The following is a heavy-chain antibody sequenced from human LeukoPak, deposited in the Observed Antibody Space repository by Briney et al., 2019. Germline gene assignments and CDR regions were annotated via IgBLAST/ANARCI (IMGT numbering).Heavy chain of an antibody. CDR2: VYYTGST. Sequence: SETLSFICSVSGGSVSNYYWSWIRQPPGKGLEWIGYVYYTGSTNYNPSLKSRVTMFEDKSKNQFSLRLYSVTVADTAVYYCARHFAYSSSSYFDYCGQESLVTVSS. CDR1: GGSVSNYY. V-gene: IGHV4-59*08. D-gene: IGHD6-6*01. CDR3: ARHFAYSSSSYFDY. J-gene: IGHJ4*02.